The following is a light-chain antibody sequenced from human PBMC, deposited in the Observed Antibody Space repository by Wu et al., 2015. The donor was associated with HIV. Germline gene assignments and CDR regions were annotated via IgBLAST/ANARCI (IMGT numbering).Light chain of an antibody. CDR3: QETSNAPPA. Sequence: DIQMTQSPSSLSASVGDRVTITCRASQSVNNFLNWYQQKPGKAPKLLVSAASSLHSEAPSRFAGSGSGTDFTLTIDSLQPDDFATYFCQETSNAPPAFGQRT. CDR1: QSVNNF. CDR2: AAS. V-gene: IGKV1-39*01. J-gene: IGKJ5*01.